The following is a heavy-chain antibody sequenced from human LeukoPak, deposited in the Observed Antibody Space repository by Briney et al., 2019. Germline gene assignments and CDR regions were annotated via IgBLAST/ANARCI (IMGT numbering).Heavy chain of an antibody. CDR1: GFTFSSYS. CDR3: ARDAGVDTAMVKQGAFDI. J-gene: IGHJ3*02. Sequence: GGSLRLSCAASGFTFSSYSMNWVRQAPGKGLEWVSSISSSSSYIYYADSVKGRFTISRDNAKNSLYLQMNSLRAEDTAVYYCARDAGVDTAMVKQGAFDIWGQGTMVTVSS. D-gene: IGHD5-18*01. CDR2: ISSSSSYI. V-gene: IGHV3-21*01.